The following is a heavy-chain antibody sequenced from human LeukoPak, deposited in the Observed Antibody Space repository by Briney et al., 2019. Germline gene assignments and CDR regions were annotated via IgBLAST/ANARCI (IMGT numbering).Heavy chain of an antibody. J-gene: IGHJ6*03. Sequence: GASVKVSCQASGYTFTSYGISWVRQAPGQGLEWMGWISAYNGNTNYAQKLQGRVTMTTDTSTSTAYMELRSLRSDDTAVYYCARRNSGYDPRESYYYYYMDVWGKGTTVTISS. CDR2: ISAYNGNT. CDR3: ARRNSGYDPRESYYYYYMDV. CDR1: GYTFTSYG. D-gene: IGHD5-12*01. V-gene: IGHV1-18*01.